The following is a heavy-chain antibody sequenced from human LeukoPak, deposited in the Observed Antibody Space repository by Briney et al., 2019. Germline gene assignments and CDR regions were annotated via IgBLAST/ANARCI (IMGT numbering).Heavy chain of an antibody. CDR2: ISGSGGST. V-gene: IGHV3-23*01. D-gene: IGHD3-10*01. Sequence: GGSLRLSCAASGFTFSSYAMSWVRQAPGKGLEWVSAISGSGGSTYCADSVKGRFTISRDNSKNTLYLQMNSLRAEDTAVYYCAKSSSYYGSGSYYPSPFDYWGQGTLVTVSS. CDR3: AKSSSYYGSGSYYPSPFDY. J-gene: IGHJ4*02. CDR1: GFTFSSYA.